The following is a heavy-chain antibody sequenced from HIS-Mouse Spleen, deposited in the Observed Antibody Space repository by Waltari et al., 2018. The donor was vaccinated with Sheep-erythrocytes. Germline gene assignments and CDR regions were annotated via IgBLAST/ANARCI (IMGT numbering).Heavy chain of an antibody. V-gene: IGHV3-21*01. CDR3: ARVASGATFDY. Sequence: SGFTFSSYSMNWVRQAPGKGLEWVSSISSSSSYIYYADSVKGRFTSSRDNAKNSLYLQMNSLRAEDTAVYYCARVASGATFDYWGQGTLVTVSS. CDR2: ISSSSSYI. J-gene: IGHJ4*02. CDR1: GFTFSSYS. D-gene: IGHD1-26*01.